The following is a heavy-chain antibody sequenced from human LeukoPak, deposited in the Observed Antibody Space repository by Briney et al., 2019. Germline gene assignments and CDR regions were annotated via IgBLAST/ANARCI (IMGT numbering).Heavy chain of an antibody. V-gene: IGHV3-48*01. D-gene: IGHD3-22*01. Sequence: GGSLRLSCAASGFTFSSYSMNWVRQAPGKGLEWVSYISSSSSTIYYADSVKDRFTISRDNAKNSLYLQMNSLRAEDTAVYYCARRELTYYYDRRGFDYWGQGTLVTVSS. CDR2: ISSSSSTI. CDR1: GFTFSSYS. CDR3: ARRELTYYYDRRGFDY. J-gene: IGHJ4*02.